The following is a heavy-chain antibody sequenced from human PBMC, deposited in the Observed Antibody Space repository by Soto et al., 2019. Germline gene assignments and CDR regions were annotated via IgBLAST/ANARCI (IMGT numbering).Heavy chain of an antibody. Sequence: GSLRLSCAASGFTFSSYAMSWVRQAPGKGLEWVSAISGSGGSTYYADSVKGRFTISRDNSKNTLYLQMNSLRAEDTAVYYCEKGWQLARLFDYWGQGTLVTVSS. D-gene: IGHD2-15*01. CDR3: EKGWQLARLFDY. J-gene: IGHJ4*02. CDR1: GFTFSSYA. V-gene: IGHV3-23*01. CDR2: ISGSGGST.